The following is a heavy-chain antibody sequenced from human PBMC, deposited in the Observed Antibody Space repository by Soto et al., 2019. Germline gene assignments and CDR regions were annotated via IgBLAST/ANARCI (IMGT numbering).Heavy chain of an antibody. V-gene: IGHV5-51*01. CDR2: IYPGDSDT. Sequence: GESLKISWNGSGDSFTSYWICWVRQMPGKGLEWMGIIYPGDSDTRYSPSFQGQVTISADKSISTAYLQWSSLKASDTAMYYCARHTNRMDAFDIWGQGTMVTVSS. CDR1: GDSFTSYW. CDR3: ARHTNRMDAFDI. D-gene: IGHD2-15*01. J-gene: IGHJ3*02.